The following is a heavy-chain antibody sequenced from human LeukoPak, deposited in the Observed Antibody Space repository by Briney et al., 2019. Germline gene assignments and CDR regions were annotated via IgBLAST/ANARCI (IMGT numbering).Heavy chain of an antibody. J-gene: IGHJ4*02. V-gene: IGHV3-48*03. D-gene: IGHD2-21*01. CDR1: GFTFSSYE. CDR3: ARGSIPPDY. CDR2: ISSSGTTI. Sequence: PGGSLRLSCVASGFTFSSYEFNWVRLAPGKGLDWVAFISSSGTTIYYTGSVKGRFIISRDNSKNSLYLQMNSLRAEDTALYYCARGSIPPDYWGQGTLVTVSS.